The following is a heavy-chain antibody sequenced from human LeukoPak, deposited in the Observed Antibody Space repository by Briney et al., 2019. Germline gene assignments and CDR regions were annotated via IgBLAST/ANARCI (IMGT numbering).Heavy chain of an antibody. CDR2: ISGNGAGT. D-gene: IGHD3-22*01. CDR1: GFTFSIYA. J-gene: IGHJ4*02. Sequence: TGGSLRLSCAASGFTFSIYAMSWVRQAPGRGLEWVSSISGNGAGTFYADSVKGRFTISRDNSKNTLFLQMNSLRAEDSAIYYCAKDRPNYYDSSGHYYRRNGDYWGQGTLVTVSS. V-gene: IGHV3-23*01. CDR3: AKDRPNYYDSSGHYYRRNGDY.